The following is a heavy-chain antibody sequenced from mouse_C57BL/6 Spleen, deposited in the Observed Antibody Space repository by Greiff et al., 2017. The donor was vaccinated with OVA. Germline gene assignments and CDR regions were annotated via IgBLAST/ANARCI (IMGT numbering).Heavy chain of an antibody. J-gene: IGHJ2*01. Sequence: QVQLKESGAELVKPGASVKISCKASGYAFSSYWMNWVKQRPGKGLEWIGQIYPGDGDTNYNGKFKGKATLTADKSSSTAYMQLSSLTSEDSAVYFCARRTTGPLYFDYWGQGTTLTVSS. CDR1: GYAFSSYW. D-gene: IGHD5-5*01. V-gene: IGHV1-80*01. CDR3: ARRTTGPLYFDY. CDR2: IYPGDGDT.